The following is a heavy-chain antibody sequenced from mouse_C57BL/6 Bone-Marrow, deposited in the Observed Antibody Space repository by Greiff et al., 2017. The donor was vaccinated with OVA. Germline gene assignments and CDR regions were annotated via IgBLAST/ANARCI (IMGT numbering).Heavy chain of an antibody. Sequence: QVQLQQSGAELVRPGSSVKLSCKASGYTFTSYWMDWVKQRPGQGLEWIGNIYPSDSETHYNQKFKDKATLTVDKSSSTAYMQLSSLTSEDSAVYYCARHGTTVVAYYFDYWGQGTTLTVSS. J-gene: IGHJ2*01. V-gene: IGHV1-61*01. D-gene: IGHD1-1*01. CDR3: ARHGTTVVAYYFDY. CDR2: IYPSDSET. CDR1: GYTFTSYW.